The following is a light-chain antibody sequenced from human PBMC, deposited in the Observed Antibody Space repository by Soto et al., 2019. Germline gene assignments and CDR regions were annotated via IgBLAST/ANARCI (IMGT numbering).Light chain of an antibody. Sequence: DIQMTQSPSTLSASVGDRVTITCRARQTISSWLAWYQQKPGQAPKLLIYKASSLESAVPSRFSGSGSGTEFTLTISGLQPDDFATYYCQQYNSYPLTFGGGTKVEIK. J-gene: IGKJ4*01. CDR2: KAS. V-gene: IGKV1-5*03. CDR1: QTISSW. CDR3: QQYNSYPLT.